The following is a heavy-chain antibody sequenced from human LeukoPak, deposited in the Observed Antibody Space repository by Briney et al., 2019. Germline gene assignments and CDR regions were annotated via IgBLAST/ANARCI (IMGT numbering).Heavy chain of an antibody. CDR2: IRGDGRAT. Sequence: GGSLRLSCAASGFIFTDYWMHWVRQAPGKELVWVARIRGDGRATTYADSVKGRFTISRDNSKNTLYLQMNSLRAEDTAVYYCARDAMEMATILGAYFDYWGQGTLVTVSS. CDR1: GFIFTDYW. CDR3: ARDAMEMATILGAYFDY. V-gene: IGHV3-74*01. J-gene: IGHJ4*02. D-gene: IGHD5-24*01.